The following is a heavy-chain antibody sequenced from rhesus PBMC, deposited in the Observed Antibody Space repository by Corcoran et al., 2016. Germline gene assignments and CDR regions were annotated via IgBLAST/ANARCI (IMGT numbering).Heavy chain of an antibody. CDR3: ARRTGGSGFDY. J-gene: IGHJ4*01. CDR2: IYWNDDK. CDR1: GFSLSTSGMG. Sequence: QVTLKESGPALVTPTQTLPLTCTFPGFSLSTSGMGVGWIRQPSRKTLEWLAHIYWNDDKYYRTSLKSRLTISKDTSKNQVVLTMTNMDPVDTATYYCARRTGGSGFDYWGQGVLVTVSS. D-gene: IGHD3-9*01. V-gene: IGHV2-1*01.